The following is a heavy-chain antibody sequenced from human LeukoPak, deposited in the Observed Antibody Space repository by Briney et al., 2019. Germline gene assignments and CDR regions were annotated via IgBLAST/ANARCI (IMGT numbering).Heavy chain of an antibody. J-gene: IGHJ4*02. V-gene: IGHV1-8*01. Sequence: ASVKVSCKASGYTFTSYDINWVRQATGQGLEWMGWMNPNSGNTGYAQKFQGRVTMTRNTSISTAYMELSSLRSEDTAVYYCARLRITMVRGVMIFDSSASDYWGQGTLVTVSS. CDR2: MNPNSGNT. CDR3: ARLRITMVRGVMIFDSSASDY. CDR1: GYTFTSYD. D-gene: IGHD3-10*01.